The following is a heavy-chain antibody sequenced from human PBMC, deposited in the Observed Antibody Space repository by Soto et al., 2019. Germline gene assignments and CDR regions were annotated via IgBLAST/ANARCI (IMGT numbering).Heavy chain of an antibody. CDR3: ARGNTVTANDY. Sequence: ASVKVSCKASGYTFTGYYMHWVRQAPGQGLEWMGWINPNSGGTNYTQKFQGWVTMTRDTSISTAYMELGRLRSDDTAVYYCARGNTVTANDYWGQGTLVTVSS. V-gene: IGHV1-2*04. D-gene: IGHD4-17*01. CDR2: INPNSGGT. CDR1: GYTFTGYY. J-gene: IGHJ4*02.